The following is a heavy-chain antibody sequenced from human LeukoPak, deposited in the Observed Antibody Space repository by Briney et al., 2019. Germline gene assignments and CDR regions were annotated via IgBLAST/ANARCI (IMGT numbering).Heavy chain of an antibody. Sequence: GGSLRLSCAASGFTFDDYAMHWVRHAPGKGLEWVSGISWNSGSIGYADSVKGRFTISRDNAKNSLYLQMNSLRAEDMALYYCAKGGGYSYGNNWFDPWGQGTLVTVSS. J-gene: IGHJ5*02. CDR2: ISWNSGSI. CDR3: AKGGGYSYGNNWFDP. V-gene: IGHV3-9*03. D-gene: IGHD5-18*01. CDR1: GFTFDDYA.